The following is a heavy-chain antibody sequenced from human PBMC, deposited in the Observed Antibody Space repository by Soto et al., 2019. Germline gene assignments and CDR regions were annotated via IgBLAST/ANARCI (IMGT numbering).Heavy chain of an antibody. J-gene: IGHJ6*02. D-gene: IGHD2-2*01. CDR3: AREGDGSKNYFYCGMDV. CDR2: IYYSGST. Sequence: PSETLSLTCTVSGGSISSYYWSWIRQPPGKGLEWIGYIYYSGSTNYNPSLKSRVTISVDASKNQFSLKLSSVIDAVAAVYCCAREGDGSKNYFYCGMDVWGQETMVTVSS. CDR1: GGSISSYY. V-gene: IGHV4-59*01.